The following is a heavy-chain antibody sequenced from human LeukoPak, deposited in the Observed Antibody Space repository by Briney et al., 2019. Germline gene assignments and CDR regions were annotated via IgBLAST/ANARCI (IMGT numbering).Heavy chain of an antibody. D-gene: IGHD6-13*01. J-gene: IGHJ4*02. CDR1: GGTFSSYA. V-gene: IGHV1-69*04. CDR2: IIPILGIA. Sequence: SVKVSCKASGGTFSSYAISWVRQAPGQGLEWMGRIIPILGIANYAQKFQGRVTITADKSTSTAYMELSSLRSEDTAVYYCARAGAGKQQLVWFDYWGKGTLVPVSS. CDR3: ARAGAGKQQLVWFDY.